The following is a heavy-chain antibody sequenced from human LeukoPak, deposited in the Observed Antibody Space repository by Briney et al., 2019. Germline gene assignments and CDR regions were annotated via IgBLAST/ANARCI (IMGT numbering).Heavy chain of an antibody. CDR3: ARGGWFDP. J-gene: IGHJ5*02. V-gene: IGHV6-1*01. CDR2: TYYRSKWYS. Sequence: SQTLSLTCAISGDSVSSNSAAWNWIRQSPSRGLEWLGRTYYRSKWYSYYAASVKSRITINPDTSKNQFSLKLSSVTAADTAVYYCARGGWFDPWGQGTLVTVSS. CDR1: GDSVSSNSAA.